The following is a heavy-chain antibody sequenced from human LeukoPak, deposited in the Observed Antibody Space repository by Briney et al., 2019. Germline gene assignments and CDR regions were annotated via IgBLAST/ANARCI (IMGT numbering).Heavy chain of an antibody. V-gene: IGHV3-30-3*01. J-gene: IGHJ5*01. CDR1: GFTFSNYR. Sequence: GRSLRLSCAATGFTFSNYRMHSVRQAPGKGLEWVAVISNDGTNKYYADSVKGRFTISRDNSKNTLYLQVDSLRTDDTAVFYCARDHYADYCFDSWGQGILVTVSS. D-gene: IGHD2-2*01. CDR3: ARDHYADYCFDS. CDR2: ISNDGTNK.